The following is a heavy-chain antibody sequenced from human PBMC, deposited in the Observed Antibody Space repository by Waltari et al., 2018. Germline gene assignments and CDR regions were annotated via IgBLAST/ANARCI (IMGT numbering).Heavy chain of an antibody. CDR1: GFTFSNYW. V-gene: IGHV3-7*01. D-gene: IGHD3-16*01. CDR2: IRQDGSEK. CDR3: ATRPQLSDSDDYYGVFDY. J-gene: IGHJ4*02. Sequence: DVQLVESGGGLVQPGGSLRLSCAASGFTFSNYWMSWVRQAPGKGLWGVANIRQDGSEKYYVDSVKGRFTISRDNPKNTLYLQMNSLRAEDMAVYYCATRPQLSDSDDYYGVFDYWGRGTLVTVSS.